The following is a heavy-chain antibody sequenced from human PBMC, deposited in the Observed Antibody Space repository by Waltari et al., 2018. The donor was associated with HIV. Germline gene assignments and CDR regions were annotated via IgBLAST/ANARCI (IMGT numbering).Heavy chain of an antibody. Sequence: QVQLQQWGAGLLKPSETLSPTCAVYVGSFTGYYWTCVRQPPGKGLEWIGEISHSGSTNYNPSLKSRVTISLDASRNQFSLKLTSVTAADTAVFYCARCKKVAIVAAGNYNWFDPWGQGTLVTVSS. D-gene: IGHD2-15*01. CDR3: ARCKKVAIVAAGNYNWFDP. CDR1: VGSFTGYY. CDR2: ISHSGST. V-gene: IGHV4-34*01. J-gene: IGHJ5*02.